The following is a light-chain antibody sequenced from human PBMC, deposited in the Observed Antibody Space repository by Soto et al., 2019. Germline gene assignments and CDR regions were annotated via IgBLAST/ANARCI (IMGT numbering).Light chain of an antibody. CDR3: QQTNSFPYT. CDR2: AAS. CDR1: QGITNW. V-gene: IGKV1D-12*01. Sequence: DIQMTQSPSSVSASVGDRVTITCRASQGITNWLAWYQQKPGKAPNLLIFAASGLQGAVPSRFSGRGSGTDFTLTISSLQPEDFATYYCQQTNSFPYTFGQGTKVDSK. J-gene: IGKJ2*01.